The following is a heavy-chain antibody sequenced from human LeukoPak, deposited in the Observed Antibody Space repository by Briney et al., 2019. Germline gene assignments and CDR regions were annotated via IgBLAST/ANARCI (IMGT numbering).Heavy chain of an antibody. D-gene: IGHD3-3*01. CDR1: GFTFSSYW. CDR2: IKQDGSEK. V-gene: IGHV3-7*01. J-gene: IGHJ6*02. CDR3: ARVLYQSYYDFWSGYYDPYYYGMDV. Sequence: GGSLRLSCAASGFTFSSYWMSWVRQALGKGLEWVANIKQDGSEKYYVDSVKGRFTISRDNAKNSLYLQMNSLRAEDTAVYYCARVLYQSYYDFWSGYYDPYYYGMDVWGQGTTVTVSS.